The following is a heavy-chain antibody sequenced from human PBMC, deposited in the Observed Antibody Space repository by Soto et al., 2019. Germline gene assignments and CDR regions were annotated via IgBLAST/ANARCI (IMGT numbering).Heavy chain of an antibody. Sequence: ASVKVSCKVSGYTLTELSMHWVRRAPGKGLEWMGGFDPEDGETIYAQKFQGRVTMTEDTSTDTAYMELSSLRSEDTAVYYCTTGRGYSYGYYGMDVWGQGTTVTVSS. D-gene: IGHD5-18*01. CDR1: GYTLTELS. J-gene: IGHJ6*02. CDR3: TTGRGYSYGYYGMDV. V-gene: IGHV1-24*01. CDR2: FDPEDGET.